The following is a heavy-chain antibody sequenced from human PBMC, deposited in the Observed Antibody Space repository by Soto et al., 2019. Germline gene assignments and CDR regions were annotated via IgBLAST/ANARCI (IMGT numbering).Heavy chain of an antibody. CDR3: ARSVRSAGWGFYGMYF. CDR1: GYTFAGYD. Sequence: ASVKVSCKASGYTFAGYDIHWVRQAPGQGLEWMGWINPNSGDTNYAQKFQGCITMTRDTSISTAYMELSRLGSDDTAVYYCARSVRSAGWGFYGMYFWGQGTTVTVSS. D-gene: IGHD2-2*01. J-gene: IGHJ6*02. V-gene: IGHV1-2*04. CDR2: INPNSGDT.